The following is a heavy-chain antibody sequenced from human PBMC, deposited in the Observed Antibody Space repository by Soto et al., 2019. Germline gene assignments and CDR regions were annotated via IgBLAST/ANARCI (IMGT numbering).Heavy chain of an antibody. CDR3: AKDISSWYVRYYYYMDV. CDR1: GFTFSSYA. CDR2: ISGSGGST. Sequence: GSLRLSCAASGFTFSSYAMSWVRQAPGKGLEWVSAISGSGGSTYYADSVKGRFTISRDNSKNTLYLQMNSLRAEDTAVYYCAKDISSWYVRYYYYMDVWGKGTTVSGSS. J-gene: IGHJ6*03. D-gene: IGHD6-13*01. V-gene: IGHV3-23*01.